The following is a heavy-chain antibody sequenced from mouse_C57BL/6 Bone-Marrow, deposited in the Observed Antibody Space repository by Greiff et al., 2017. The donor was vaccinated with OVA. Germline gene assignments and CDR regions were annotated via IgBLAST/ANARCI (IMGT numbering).Heavy chain of an antibody. CDR1: GYTFTSYW. V-gene: IGHV1-50*01. J-gene: IGHJ4*01. CDR2: IDPSDSYT. CDR3: ARFWALRVDY. Sequence: QVQLQQPGAELVKPGASVKLSCKASGYTFTSYWMQWVKQRPGQGLEWIGEIDPSDSYTNYNQKFKGKATLTVDTSSSTAYMQLSNLTSEDSAVYYCARFWALRVDYWGQGTSVTVSS. D-gene: IGHD1-2*01.